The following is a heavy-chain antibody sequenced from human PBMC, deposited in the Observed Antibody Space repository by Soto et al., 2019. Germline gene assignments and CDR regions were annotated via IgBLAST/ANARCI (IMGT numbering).Heavy chain of an antibody. D-gene: IGHD3-10*01. Sequence: QVQLVQSGAEVKKPGASVKVSCKASGYTFTSYYMHWVRQAPGQGLEWMGIINPSGGSTSYAQKFQGRVTMTREASTSTVYMELSSLRSEDTAVYYCARDRGAYGMDVWGQGTTVTVSS. CDR2: INPSGGST. J-gene: IGHJ6*02. CDR1: GYTFTSYY. CDR3: ARDRGAYGMDV. V-gene: IGHV1-46*01.